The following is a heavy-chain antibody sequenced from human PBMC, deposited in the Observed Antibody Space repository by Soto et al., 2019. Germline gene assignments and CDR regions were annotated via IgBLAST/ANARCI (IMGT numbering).Heavy chain of an antibody. CDR2: ISAYNGNT. CDR1: GYTLTGDG. D-gene: IGHD2-8*02. J-gene: IGHJ6*03. CDR3: ARDRGGVMDV. V-gene: IGHV1-18*01. Sequence: GASVTGSCKGSGYTLTGDGVGWVRQAPGQGLEWMGWISAYNGNTNYAQKLQGRVTMTTDTSTSTAYMELRSLRSDDTAVYYCARDRGGVMDVWGKGTTVTVSS.